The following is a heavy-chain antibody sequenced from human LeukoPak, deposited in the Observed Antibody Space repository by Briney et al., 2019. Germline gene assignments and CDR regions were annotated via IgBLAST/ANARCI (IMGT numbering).Heavy chain of an antibody. D-gene: IGHD2-2*02. Sequence: GGSLRLSCAASGFTFSSYIMNWVRQAPGKGLEWVSSISSSSSYIYYADSVKGRFTISRDNAKNSVYLQMNTLRAEDTAVYYCAREDHCVTTTYYNYFDYWGQGTLVTVSS. CDR3: AREDHCVTTTYYNYFDY. CDR2: ISSSSSYI. V-gene: IGHV3-21*01. J-gene: IGHJ4*02. CDR1: GFTFSSYI.